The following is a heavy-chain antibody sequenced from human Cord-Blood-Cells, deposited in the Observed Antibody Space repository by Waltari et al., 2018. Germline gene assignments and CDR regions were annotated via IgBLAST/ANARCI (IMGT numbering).Heavy chain of an antibody. CDR3: ARDGRGLLPDY. J-gene: IGHJ4*02. V-gene: IGHV4-38-2*02. Sequence: QVQLQESGPGLVKPSETLSLTCAVSGYSISSGYYWGWIRQPPGKGLEWIGSIYHSGSTYYNPSLKSRVTISVDTSKNQFSLKLSSVTAADTAVYYCARDGRGLLPDYWGQGTLVTVSS. CDR1: GYSISSGYY. D-gene: IGHD2-21*02. CDR2: IYHSGST.